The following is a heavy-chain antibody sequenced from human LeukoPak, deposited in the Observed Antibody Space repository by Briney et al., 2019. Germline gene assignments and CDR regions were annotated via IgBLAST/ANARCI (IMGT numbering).Heavy chain of an antibody. D-gene: IGHD3-3*01. J-gene: IGHJ4*02. V-gene: IGHV3-48*02. Sequence: EGSLRLSCAASGFTFSSYSMNWVRQAPGKGLEWVSYISSSSSTIYYADSVKGRFTISRDNAKNSLYLQMNSLRDEDTAVYYCARADFWSGPPQYYFDYWGQGTLVTVSS. CDR3: ARADFWSGPPQYYFDY. CDR2: ISSSSSTI. CDR1: GFTFSSYS.